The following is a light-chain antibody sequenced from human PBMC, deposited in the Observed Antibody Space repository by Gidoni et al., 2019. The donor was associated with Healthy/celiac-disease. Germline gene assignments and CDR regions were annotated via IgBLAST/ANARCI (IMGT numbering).Light chain of an antibody. J-gene: IGLJ2*01. V-gene: IGLV3-1*01. CDR1: KLGDKY. CDR3: QAWDSSFVV. Sequence: YELTQPPSVSVSPGQTASITCSGDKLGDKYACWYQQKPGQSPVLVIYQDSKRPSGIPERFSGSNSGNTATLTISGTQAMDEADYYCQAWDSSFVVFGGGTKLTVL. CDR2: QDS.